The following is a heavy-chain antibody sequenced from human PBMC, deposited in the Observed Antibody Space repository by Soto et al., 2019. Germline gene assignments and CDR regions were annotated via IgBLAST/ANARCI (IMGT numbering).Heavy chain of an antibody. V-gene: IGHV3-21*01. CDR2: LSSGSNHI. Sequence: VQLVESGGGLVKPGGSLRLSCAASGFTFSSYTMTWVRQAPGKGLEWVSSLSSGSNHIYYADSVRGRFTISRDNAKNSLSLQMGSLRAEDTSVYYCARVTSSWSSGNYLAGRFDSWGHVALVPVYS. D-gene: IGHD3-10*01. CDR1: GFTFSSYT. CDR3: ARVTSSWSSGNYLAGRFDS. J-gene: IGHJ4*01.